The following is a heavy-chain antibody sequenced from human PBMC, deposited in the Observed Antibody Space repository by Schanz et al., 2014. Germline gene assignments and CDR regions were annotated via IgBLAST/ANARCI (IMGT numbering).Heavy chain of an antibody. CDR3: ARIGGSVFDY. CDR2: IRSSSTPI. Sequence: EVQLVESGGGLVQPGGSLRLSCAASGFTFSDYSMNWVRQAPGKGPEWVSYIRSSSTPIYYADSVKGRFTISRDNSKSTLYLQMNSLRAEDAAVYYCARIGGSVFDYWGQGTLVTVSS. D-gene: IGHD3-10*01. J-gene: IGHJ4*02. CDR1: GFTFSDYS. V-gene: IGHV3-48*01.